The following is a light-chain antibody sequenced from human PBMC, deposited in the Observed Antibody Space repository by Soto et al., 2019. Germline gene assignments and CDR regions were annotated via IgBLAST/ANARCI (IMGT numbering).Light chain of an antibody. V-gene: IGLV1-44*01. CDR3: AAWDDSLNGRV. J-gene: IGLJ3*02. CDR1: HSNIGRNS. Sequence: QSVLTQPPSSSGNPGQRVTIPCSGTHSNIGRNSVNWYLQLPGTAPSILIFSSNQRPLVVPDRFSGSRSGTSASLAITGLRSEDDAYYYCAAWDDSLNGRVFGGGTKLTVL. CDR2: SSN.